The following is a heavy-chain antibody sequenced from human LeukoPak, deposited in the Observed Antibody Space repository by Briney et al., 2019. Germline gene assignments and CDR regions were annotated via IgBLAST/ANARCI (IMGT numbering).Heavy chain of an antibody. CDR2: IHYTGST. D-gene: IGHD6-13*01. Sequence: SETLSLACTVSGGSITSSSHFWAWIRQPPGKGLEWIASIHYTGSTFYSPSLQRRVTITVDTSKNQFSLNLRSVTATDTAVYYCGREEASAGDYWGQGTLVTVSS. J-gene: IGHJ4*02. V-gene: IGHV4-39*01. CDR1: GGSITSSSHF. CDR3: GREEASAGDY.